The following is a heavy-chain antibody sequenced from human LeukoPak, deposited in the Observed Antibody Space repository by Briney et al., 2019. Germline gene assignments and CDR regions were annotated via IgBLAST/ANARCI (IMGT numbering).Heavy chain of an antibody. V-gene: IGHV3-21*01. J-gene: IGHJ5*02. CDR1: GFTFSSYS. Sequence: GGSLRLSCAASGFTFSSYSMNWVRQAPGKGLEWVSSISSSSSYIYYADPVKGRFTISRDNAKNSLYLQMNSLRAEDTAVYYCARRFSRSRRSWFDPWGQGTLVTVSS. CDR3: ARRFSRSRRSWFDP. D-gene: IGHD6-13*01. CDR2: ISSSSSYI.